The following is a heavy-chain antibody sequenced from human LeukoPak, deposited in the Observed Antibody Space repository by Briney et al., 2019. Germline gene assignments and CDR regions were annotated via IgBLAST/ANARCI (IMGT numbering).Heavy chain of an antibody. CDR2: IYYSGST. Sequence: SETLSLTCTVSGGSISSSSYYWGWIRQPPGKGLEWIGSIYYSGSTYYNPSLKSRVTISVDTSKNQLSLKLSSVTAADTAVYYCAGRDFWSGNSNWFDPWGQGTLVTVSS. D-gene: IGHD3-3*01. CDR1: GGSISSSSYY. CDR3: AGRDFWSGNSNWFDP. J-gene: IGHJ5*02. V-gene: IGHV4-39*01.